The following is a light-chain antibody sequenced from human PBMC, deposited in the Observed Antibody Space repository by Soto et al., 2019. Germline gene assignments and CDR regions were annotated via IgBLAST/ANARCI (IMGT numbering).Light chain of an antibody. CDR3: CSYAGSSTFYV. CDR2: EVS. J-gene: IGLJ1*01. CDR1: SSDFGSYNL. Sequence: QSALTQPASVSGSPGQSITISCTGTSSDFGSYNLVSWYQQHPGKAPKLMIYEVSKRPSGVSNRFSGSKSGNTASLTISGLQAEDEADYYCCSYAGSSTFYVFGTGTXVHRP. V-gene: IGLV2-23*02.